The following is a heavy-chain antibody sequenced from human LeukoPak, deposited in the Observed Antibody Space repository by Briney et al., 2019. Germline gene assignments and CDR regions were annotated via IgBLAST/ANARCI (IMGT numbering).Heavy chain of an antibody. Sequence: SETLSLTCTVSGGSISSSSYYWGWIRQPPGKGLEWIGSIYYSGSTYYNPSLKSRVTISVDTSKNQFSLRLNSVTAADTAVYFCARGRRRDGYLRRGVSFDIWGQGTMVTVSS. V-gene: IGHV4-39*01. J-gene: IGHJ3*02. D-gene: IGHD5-24*01. CDR1: GGSISSSSYY. CDR2: IYYSGST. CDR3: ARGRRRDGYLRRGVSFDI.